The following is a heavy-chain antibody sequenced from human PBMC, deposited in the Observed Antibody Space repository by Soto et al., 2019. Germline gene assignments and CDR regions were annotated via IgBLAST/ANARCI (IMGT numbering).Heavy chain of an antibody. D-gene: IGHD2-8*01. CDR2: INAGNGNT. CDR3: ARDGAGFTGDVGLMVYAQTGEAFDI. V-gene: IGHV1-3*01. J-gene: IGHJ3*02. Sequence: QVQLVQSGAEVKKPGASVKVSCKASGYTFTKYAIHWVRQAPGQRPEWMGWINAGNGNTKYSQKFQGRLTITRDTSASTAYMDLNSLRSEDTAVYYCARDGAGFTGDVGLMVYAQTGEAFDIWGQGTMVTVSS. CDR1: GYTFTKYA.